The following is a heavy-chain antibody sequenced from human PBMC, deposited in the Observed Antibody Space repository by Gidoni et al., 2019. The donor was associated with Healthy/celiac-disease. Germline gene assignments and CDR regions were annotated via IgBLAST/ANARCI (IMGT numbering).Heavy chain of an antibody. Sequence: QVQLVESGGGVVQPGRSLRLSCAASGFPFSSYAMHWVRQAPGKGVGWVAVISYDGRNKYYADSVKGRFTISRDNSKNTLYLQMNSLRAEDTAVYYCARAGCSGGSCYSEGFDYWGQGTLVTVSS. V-gene: IGHV3-30*04. CDR2: ISYDGRNK. CDR1: GFPFSSYA. J-gene: IGHJ4*02. CDR3: ARAGCSGGSCYSEGFDY. D-gene: IGHD2-15*01.